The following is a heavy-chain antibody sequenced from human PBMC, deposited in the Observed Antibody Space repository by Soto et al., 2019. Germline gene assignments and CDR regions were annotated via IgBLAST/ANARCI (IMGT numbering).Heavy chain of an antibody. CDR2: ISHSGTT. CDR1: DVSFTESY. D-gene: IGHD3-10*01. J-gene: IGHJ5*02. Sequence: SETLSLTCDVYDVSFTESYWSLIRQSPGKGLEWIGEISHSGTTDYNPSLKSRLTMSVNTSKNQFSLKLSSVTAAETAVYYCAREIVWFGELQGVDPWGQGSLVTVSS. CDR3: AREIVWFGELQGVDP. V-gene: IGHV4-34*09.